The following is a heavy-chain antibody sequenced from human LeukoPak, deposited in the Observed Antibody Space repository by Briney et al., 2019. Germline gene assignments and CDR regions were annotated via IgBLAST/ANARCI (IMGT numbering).Heavy chain of an antibody. V-gene: IGHV3-30*03. Sequence: GRSLRLSCAASGFTFSSNGMHWVRQAPGKGLEWVAVILYDGSNKYYADSVKGRFTISRDNSKNTLYLQMNSLRPEDTAVYYCARPPHSSGSGFFDYWGQGTLVTVSS. CDR2: ILYDGSNK. CDR3: ARPPHSSGSGFFDY. D-gene: IGHD6-19*01. J-gene: IGHJ4*02. CDR1: GFTFSSNG.